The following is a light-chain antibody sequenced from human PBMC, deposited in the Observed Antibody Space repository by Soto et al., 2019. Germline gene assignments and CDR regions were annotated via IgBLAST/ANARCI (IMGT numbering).Light chain of an antibody. CDR2: STN. V-gene: IGLV8-61*01. CDR1: SGSVSTSYY. Sequence: VVTEEPSFSVSPGGTVTLTCGLSSGSVSTSYYPSWYQQTPGQAPRTLIYSTNTRSSGVPDRFSGSILGNKAALTITGAQADDESDYYCVLYMGSGVRVFGGGTKLTVL. CDR3: VLYMGSGVRV. J-gene: IGLJ3*02.